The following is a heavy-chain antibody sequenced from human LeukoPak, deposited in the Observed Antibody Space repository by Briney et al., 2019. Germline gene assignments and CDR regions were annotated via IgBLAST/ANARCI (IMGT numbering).Heavy chain of an antibody. CDR2: VRSETDDGTT. J-gene: IGHJ5*02. CDR3: TTLSYAAATT. Sequence: GGSLRLSCAASGFTFSNAWMSWVRQAPGKGLEWVSRVRSETDDGTTDYAAPVQGRFTISRDDSKNTLYLQMNSLETDDTAVYYCTTLSYAAATTWGQGTLVTVSS. CDR1: GFTFSNAW. D-gene: IGHD2-2*01. V-gene: IGHV3-15*01.